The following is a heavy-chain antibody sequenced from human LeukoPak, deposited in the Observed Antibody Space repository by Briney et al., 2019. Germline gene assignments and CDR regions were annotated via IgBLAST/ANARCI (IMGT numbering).Heavy chain of an antibody. Sequence: PGRSLRLSCAASGFTFSSYGMHWVRQAPGKGLEWVAVISYDGSNKYYADSVKGRFTISRDNSKNTLYLQMNNLRAEDTAVYYCAKETTVTVPQDYWGQGTLVTVSS. J-gene: IGHJ4*02. D-gene: IGHD4-17*01. CDR1: GFTFSSYG. V-gene: IGHV3-30*18. CDR2: ISYDGSNK. CDR3: AKETTVTVPQDY.